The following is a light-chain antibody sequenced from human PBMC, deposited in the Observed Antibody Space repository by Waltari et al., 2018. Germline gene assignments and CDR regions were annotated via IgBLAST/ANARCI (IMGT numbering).Light chain of an antibody. CDR2: DVT. J-gene: IGLJ2*01. Sequence: QSALTQPASVSGSPGQSTPIPCSGLGSGVGALDFVPWFQLHPGKAPQVIIYDVTNRPAGVSDRFSASKSADTASLTISGLQPEDEGDYYCSSQTLDGVVLFGGGTKLTVL. CDR1: GSGVGALDF. CDR3: SSQTLDGVVL. V-gene: IGLV2-14*03.